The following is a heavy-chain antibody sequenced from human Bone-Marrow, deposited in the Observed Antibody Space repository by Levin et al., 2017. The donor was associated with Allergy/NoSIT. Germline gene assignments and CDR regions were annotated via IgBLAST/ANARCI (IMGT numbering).Heavy chain of an antibody. CDR2: ISYDGSNK. CDR1: GFTFSSYA. J-gene: IGHJ6*02. D-gene: IGHD4-11*01. Sequence: SCAASGFTFSSYAMHWVRQAPGKGLEWVAVISYDGSNKYYADSVKGRFTISRDNSKNTLYLQMNSLRAEDTAVYYCAREIRENTVTTPTLMDVWGQGTTVTVSS. V-gene: IGHV3-30*04. CDR3: AREIRENTVTTPTLMDV.